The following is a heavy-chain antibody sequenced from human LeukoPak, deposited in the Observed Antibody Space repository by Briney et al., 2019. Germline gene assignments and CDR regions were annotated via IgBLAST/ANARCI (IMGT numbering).Heavy chain of an antibody. D-gene: IGHD2-8*02. J-gene: IGHJ4*02. Sequence: PGGSLRLSCAASGFTFNNYAMSWVRQAPGKGLEWVSAISGSGGSTFYADSVKGRFTISRDNSKNTLYLQMNSLRAEDTAVYYCAKDVSSGRVAPKSLDYWGQGTLVTVSS. CDR2: ISGSGGST. CDR3: AKDVSSGRVAPKSLDY. V-gene: IGHV3-23*01. CDR1: GFTFNNYA.